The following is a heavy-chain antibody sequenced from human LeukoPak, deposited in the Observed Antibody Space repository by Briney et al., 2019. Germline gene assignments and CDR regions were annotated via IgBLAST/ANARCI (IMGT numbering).Heavy chain of an antibody. V-gene: IGHV4-4*07. D-gene: IGHD3-10*01. CDR2: MYTSGST. CDR1: GGSISSYY. CDR3: ARATGYYFGSGNYLYYFDY. J-gene: IGHJ4*02. Sequence: SETLSLTCTVFGGSISSYYWSWIRQPAGKGLEWIGRMYTSGSTNYNPSLKSRVTMSVDTSKNQFSLKLSSVTAADTAVYYCARATGYYFGSGNYLYYFDYWGQGTLVTVSS.